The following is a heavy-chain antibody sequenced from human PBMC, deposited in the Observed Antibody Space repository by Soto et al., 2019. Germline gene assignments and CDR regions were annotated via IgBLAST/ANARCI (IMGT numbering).Heavy chain of an antibody. V-gene: IGHV3-21*01. CDR2: ISSSSSYI. J-gene: IGHJ4*02. CDR3: ARGYGTFDY. CDR1: GFTFSTYT. Sequence: EVQLVESGGGLVKPGGSLRLSCAASGFTFSTYTMNWVRQAPGKGLEWVSSISSSSSYIYYSDSVKGRFTISRDNTKNSLYLQMNSLRAEVTAVYYSARGYGTFDYWGQGTRVTVSS. D-gene: IGHD3-10*01.